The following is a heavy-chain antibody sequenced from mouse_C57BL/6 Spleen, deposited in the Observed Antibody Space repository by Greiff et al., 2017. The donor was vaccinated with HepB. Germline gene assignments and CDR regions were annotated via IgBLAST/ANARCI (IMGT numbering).Heavy chain of an antibody. CDR2: IYPGDGDT. CDR1: GYAFSSSW. CDR3: ARAKTSHVPFDY. J-gene: IGHJ2*01. Sequence: VQLQQSGPELVKPGASVKISCKASGYAFSSSWMNWVKQRPGKGLEWIGRIYPGDGDTNYNGKFKGKATLTADKSSSTAYMQLSSLTSEDSAVYVCARAKTSHVPFDYWRQGTTLTISS. V-gene: IGHV1-82*01. D-gene: IGHD3-2*02.